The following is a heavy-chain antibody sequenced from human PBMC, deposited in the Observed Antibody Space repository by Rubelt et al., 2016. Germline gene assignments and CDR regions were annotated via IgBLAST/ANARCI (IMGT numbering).Heavy chain of an antibody. CDR3: AREIRKGDIAAAGIDY. Sequence: QVQLQQWGAGLLKPSETLSLTCAVSGESLSGYYGNWIRQPPGQGLEWIGSIYYSGSTYYHPSLKSRVTISEDMSKNQFSLNLRSVTAADTAVYYCAREIRKGDIAAAGIDYWGQGSLVTVSS. CDR1: GESLSGYY. V-gene: IGHV4-34*11. CDR2: IYYSGST. D-gene: IGHD6-13*01. J-gene: IGHJ4*02.